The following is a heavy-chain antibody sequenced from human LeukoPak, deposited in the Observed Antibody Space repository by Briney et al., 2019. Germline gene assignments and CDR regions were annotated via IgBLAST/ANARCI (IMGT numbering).Heavy chain of an antibody. CDR1: GYSFTSYW. D-gene: IGHD6-13*01. Sequence: AGESLKISCKGSGYSFTSYWIGWVRQMPGKGLEWMGIIYPGDSDTRYSPSFQGQVTISADKSISTAYLQWSSLKASDTAMYYCARHVIAAAGTGWFDPWGQGTLVTVSS. CDR2: IYPGDSDT. V-gene: IGHV5-51*01. J-gene: IGHJ5*02. CDR3: ARHVIAAAGTGWFDP.